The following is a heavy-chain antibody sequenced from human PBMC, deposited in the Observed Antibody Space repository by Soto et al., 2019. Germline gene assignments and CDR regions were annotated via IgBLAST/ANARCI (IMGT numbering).Heavy chain of an antibody. CDR3: ARWDVDRDAFDI. V-gene: IGHV3-30-3*01. J-gene: IGHJ3*02. CDR1: GFTFSSYA. D-gene: IGHD5-12*01. CDR2: ISYDGSNK. Sequence: QVQLVESGGGVVQPGRSLRLSCAASGFTFSSYAMHWVRQAPGKGLEWVAVISYDGSNKYYADSVKGRFTISRDNSKNTLYLQMNSLRAEDTAVYYCARWDVDRDAFDIWGQGTMVTVSS.